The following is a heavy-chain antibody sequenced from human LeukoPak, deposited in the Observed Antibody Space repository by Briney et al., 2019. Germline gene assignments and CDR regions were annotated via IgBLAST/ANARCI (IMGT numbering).Heavy chain of an antibody. Sequence: PGGSLRLSCAASGFTVSSNYMSWVRQAPGKGLEWVSVIYSGGSTYYADSVKGRFTISRDNAKNSLYLQMNSLRAEDTAVYYCARDPGRRIQLWFPYAFDIWGQGTMVTVSS. V-gene: IGHV3-53*01. CDR2: IYSGGST. CDR3: ARDPGRRIQLWFPYAFDI. CDR1: GFTVSSNY. D-gene: IGHD5-18*01. J-gene: IGHJ3*02.